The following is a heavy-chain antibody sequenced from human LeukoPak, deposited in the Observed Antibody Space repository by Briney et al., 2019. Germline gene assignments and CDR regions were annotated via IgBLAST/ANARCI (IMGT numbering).Heavy chain of an antibody. CDR1: GFPFSSYA. J-gene: IGHJ6*02. CDR3: VRGYSFGPYGMDV. Sequence: GGSLRLSCSASGFPFSSYAMHWVRQAPGKGLEYVSAISDSGGSTYYADSVKGRFTISRDNSRNSLYLQMSSLRAEDTAVYFCVRGYSFGPYGMDVWGQGTTVTVSS. CDR2: ISDSGGST. V-gene: IGHV3-64D*09. D-gene: IGHD2-15*01.